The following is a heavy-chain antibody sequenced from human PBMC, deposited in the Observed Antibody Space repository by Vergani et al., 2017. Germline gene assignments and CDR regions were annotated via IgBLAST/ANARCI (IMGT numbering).Heavy chain of an antibody. V-gene: IGHV3-30*02. CDR2: VRYDGRNK. Sequence: QVQLVESGGGVVQPVGSLRLSCAASGFTFSSYGMHWVRPAPGKGLEWVAFVRYDGRNKYYADSVKGRFTISRDNSKNTLYLQMNSLRAEDTAVYYCAKDMEDRAGGSYYYYYYGMDVWGQGTTVTVSS. CDR3: AKDMEDRAGGSYYYYYYGMDV. CDR1: GFTFSSYG. J-gene: IGHJ6*02. D-gene: IGHD1-26*01.